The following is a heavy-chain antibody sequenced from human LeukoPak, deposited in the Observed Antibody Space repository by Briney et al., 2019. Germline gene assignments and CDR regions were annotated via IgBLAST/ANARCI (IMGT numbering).Heavy chain of an antibody. CDR1: GGSISSSNW. D-gene: IGHD6-13*01. V-gene: IGHV4-4*02. Sequence: SGTLSLTCAVSGGSISSSNWWSWVRQPPGKGLEWIGEIYHSGSTNYNPSLKSRVTISVDKSKNQFSLKLRSVTAADTAVYYCARINIAADGNPLDYWGQGPLITVSS. J-gene: IGHJ4*02. CDR2: IYHSGST. CDR3: ARINIAADGNPLDY.